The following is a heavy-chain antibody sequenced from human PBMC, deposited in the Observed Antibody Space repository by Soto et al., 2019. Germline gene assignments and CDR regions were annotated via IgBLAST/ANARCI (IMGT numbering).Heavy chain of an antibody. CDR2: INHSGST. D-gene: IGHD4-17*01. CDR1: VGSFSVYY. J-gene: IGHJ4*02. CDR3: ARGHYGDPFDY. V-gene: IGHV4-34*01. Sequence: SETLSLTCAFYVGSFSVYYWNWIRQPPGKGLEWVGEINHSGSTNYNPSLKSRVTISVDTSKNQFSLKLSSVTAADTAVYYCARGHYGDPFDYWGQGTLVTVSS.